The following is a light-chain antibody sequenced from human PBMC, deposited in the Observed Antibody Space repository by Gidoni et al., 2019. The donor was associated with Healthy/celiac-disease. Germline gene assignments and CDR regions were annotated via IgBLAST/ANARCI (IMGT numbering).Light chain of an antibody. V-gene: IGKV1-39*01. J-gene: IGKJ4*01. Sequence: DIQMTQSPSSLSASVGDRVTITCRASQSISSYLNWYQQKPGKAPKLLIYAASSLQSGVPSRFSGSGSGTDFTLTISSLQPEDFATYYCQQSYSTLGXFXGGTKVEIK. CDR3: QQSYSTLGX. CDR2: AAS. CDR1: QSISSY.